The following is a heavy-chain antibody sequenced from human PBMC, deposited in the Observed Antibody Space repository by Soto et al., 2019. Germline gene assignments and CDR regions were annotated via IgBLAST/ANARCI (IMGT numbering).Heavy chain of an antibody. J-gene: IGHJ6*02. V-gene: IGHV3-7*03. Sequence: PGGSLGLACVASGFTLRIQGISGVRQAPGKGLEWVANIKEDGSEKYYMDSVKGRFTISRDNAENSVYLQMNSLRAEDTAVYYYARGHYGMDVSGQGTTVTLSS. CDR3: ARGHYGMDV. CDR2: IKEDGSEK. CDR1: GFTLRIQG.